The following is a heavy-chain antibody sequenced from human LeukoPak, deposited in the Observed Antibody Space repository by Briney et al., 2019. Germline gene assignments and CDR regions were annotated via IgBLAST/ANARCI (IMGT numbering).Heavy chain of an antibody. Sequence: GSLRLSCAASGFTFSSYAMSWVRQAPSKGLEWVAVISYDGSNKYYADSVKGRFTISRDNSKNTLYLQMNSLRAEDTAVYYCAKDQGELGIDYWGQGTLVTVSS. J-gene: IGHJ4*02. V-gene: IGHV3-30*18. D-gene: IGHD1-26*01. CDR1: GFTFSSYA. CDR3: AKDQGELGIDY. CDR2: ISYDGSNK.